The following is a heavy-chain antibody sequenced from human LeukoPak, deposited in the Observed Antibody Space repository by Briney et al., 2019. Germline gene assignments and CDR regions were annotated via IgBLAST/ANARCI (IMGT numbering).Heavy chain of an antibody. Sequence: GGSLRLSCAASGLTFSRYTMNWVRQAPGEGLGWVSSISNRGTFIFYADSVKGRFTISRDNAKNSLFLQTNSLRVEDTAVYFCARAVAPAAIEEALNIWGQGTMVTVSS. D-gene: IGHD2-15*01. J-gene: IGHJ3*02. V-gene: IGHV3-21*01. CDR3: ARAVAPAAIEEALNI. CDR2: ISNRGTFI. CDR1: GLTFSRYT.